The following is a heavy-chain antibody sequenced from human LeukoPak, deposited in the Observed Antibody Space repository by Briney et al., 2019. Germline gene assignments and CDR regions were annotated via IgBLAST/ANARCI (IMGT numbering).Heavy chain of an antibody. Sequence: SETLSLTCAVYGGSFSGYYWSWIRQPPGKGLEWIEEINHSGSTNYNPSLKSRVTISVDTSKNQFSLKLSSVTAADTAVYYCARGQGYCSGGSCYNWFDPWGQGTLVTVSS. CDR2: INHSGST. CDR3: ARGQGYCSGGSCYNWFDP. V-gene: IGHV4-34*01. CDR1: GGSFSGYY. J-gene: IGHJ5*02. D-gene: IGHD2-15*01.